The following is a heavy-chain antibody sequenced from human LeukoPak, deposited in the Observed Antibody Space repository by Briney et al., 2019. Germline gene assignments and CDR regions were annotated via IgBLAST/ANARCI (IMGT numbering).Heavy chain of an antibody. V-gene: IGHV1-2*02. Sequence: GASVKVSCKASGYPFTGYHVQWVRQAPGQGLEWIGRISPDSGDTIYAQKFEGRFTMTRDTSIRPAYMDLSRLTSDDTAVYYCAALGSSMHVRIDPWGQGTPVTVSS. D-gene: IGHD6-13*01. J-gene: IGHJ5*02. CDR1: GYPFTGYH. CDR3: AALGSSMHVRIDP. CDR2: ISPDSGDT.